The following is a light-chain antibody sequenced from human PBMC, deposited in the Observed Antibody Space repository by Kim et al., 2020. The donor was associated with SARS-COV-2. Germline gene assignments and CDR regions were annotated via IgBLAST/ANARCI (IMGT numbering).Light chain of an antibody. V-gene: IGLV3-1*01. Sequence: SYELTQPPSVSVSPGQTASITCSGDKLGTKYTFWYQQRPGQSPVLVIYQDRKRPSGIPERFSGSNSGNTATLTISGTQAVDEADYYCQAWGSGPTVVFG. CDR3: QAWGSGPTVV. CDR1: KLGTKY. CDR2: QDR. J-gene: IGLJ6*01.